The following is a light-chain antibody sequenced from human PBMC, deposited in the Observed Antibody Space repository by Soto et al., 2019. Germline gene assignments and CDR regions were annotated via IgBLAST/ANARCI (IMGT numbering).Light chain of an antibody. Sequence: EIVLTPSPGTLSLSPVERATLSCRASQSVSSSYLAWYQQKPGQAPRLLIYGASSRATGIPDRFSGSGSGTDFTLTISRLEPEDFAVYYCQQYGGFGQGTKVDIK. J-gene: IGKJ1*01. CDR2: GAS. V-gene: IGKV3-20*01. CDR3: QQYGG. CDR1: QSVSSSY.